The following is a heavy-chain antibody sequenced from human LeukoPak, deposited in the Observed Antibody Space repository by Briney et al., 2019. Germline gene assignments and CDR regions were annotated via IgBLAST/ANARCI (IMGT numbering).Heavy chain of an antibody. D-gene: IGHD6-19*01. V-gene: IGHV3-53*01. CDR3: ARSPAFYDGAVVKYYFDY. J-gene: IGHJ4*02. Sequence: PGGSLRLSCAVSGFPVYTNSMNWVRQVPGKGLEWVSVIYTGSTTHYADSVKGRFTISRDNSKNTLYLEMNSLRAEDAAVYFCARSPAFYDGAVVKYYFDYWAREPWSPSPQ. CDR1: GFPVYTNS. CDR2: IYTGSTT.